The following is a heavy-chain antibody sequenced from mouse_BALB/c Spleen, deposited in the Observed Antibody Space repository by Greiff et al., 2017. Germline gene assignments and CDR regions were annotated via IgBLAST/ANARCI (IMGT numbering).Heavy chain of an antibody. V-gene: IGHV1-12*01. CDR3: AMEEAY. Sequence: LQQPGAELVKPGASVKMSCKASGYTFTSYNMHWVKQTPGQGLEWIGAIYPGNGDTSYNQKFKGKATLTADKSSSTAYMQLSSLTSEDSAVYYCAMEEAYWGQGTLVTVSA. J-gene: IGHJ3*01. CDR1: GYTFTSYN. CDR2: IYPGNGDT.